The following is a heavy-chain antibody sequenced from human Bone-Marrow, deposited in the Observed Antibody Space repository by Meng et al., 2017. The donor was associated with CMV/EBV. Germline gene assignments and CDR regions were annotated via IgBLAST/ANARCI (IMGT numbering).Heavy chain of an antibody. CDR1: GFIVSSNY. CDR2: IYSGGST. V-gene: IGHV3-53*01. Sequence: LSLTCAASGFIVSSNYMRWVRQAPGKGLEWVSVIYSGGSTYYADSVKGRFTISRDNSKNTVSLQMNSLRAEDTAVYYCAREGGELGGDYWGQGTLVTFSS. CDR3: AREGGELGGDY. D-gene: IGHD1-26*01. J-gene: IGHJ4*02.